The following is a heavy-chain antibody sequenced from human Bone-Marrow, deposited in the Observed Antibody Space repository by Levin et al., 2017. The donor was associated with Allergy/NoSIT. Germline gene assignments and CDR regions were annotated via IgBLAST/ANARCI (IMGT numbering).Heavy chain of an antibody. CDR3: AKVDYYYYGMDV. CDR1: GFTFSSYG. V-gene: IGHV3-30*18. Sequence: GESLKISCAASGFTFSSYGMHWVRQAPGKGLEWVAVISYDGSNKYYADSVKGRFTISRDNSKNTLYLQMNSLRAEDTAVYYCAKVDYYYYGMDVWGQGTTVTVSS. CDR2: ISYDGSNK. J-gene: IGHJ6*02.